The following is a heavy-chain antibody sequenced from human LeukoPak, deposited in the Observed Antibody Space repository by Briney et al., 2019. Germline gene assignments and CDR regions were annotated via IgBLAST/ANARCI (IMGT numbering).Heavy chain of an antibody. CDR3: ARDRVVPAAIDI. V-gene: IGHV4-39*07. Sequence: PSETLSLTCTVSGGSISSSSYYWGWIRQPPGKGLEWIGSIYYSGSTYYNPSLKSRVTISVDTSKNQFSLKLSSVTAADTAVYYCARDRVVPAAIDIWGQGTMVTVSS. J-gene: IGHJ3*02. CDR1: GGSISSSSYY. CDR2: IYYSGST. D-gene: IGHD2-2*01.